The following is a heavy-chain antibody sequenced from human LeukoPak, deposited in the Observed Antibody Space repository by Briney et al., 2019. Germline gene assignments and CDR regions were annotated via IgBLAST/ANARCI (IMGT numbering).Heavy chain of an antibody. D-gene: IGHD2-2*01. V-gene: IGHV3-30*18. Sequence: PGGSLRLSCAASGFTFSSYGMHWVRQAPGKGLEWVAVISYDGSNKYYADSVKGRFTISRDNSKNTLYLQMNSLRAEDTAVYYCAKLIVVVPAAMLESDYWGQGTLVTVSS. CDR1: GFTFSSYG. J-gene: IGHJ4*02. CDR2: ISYDGSNK. CDR3: AKLIVVVPAAMLESDY.